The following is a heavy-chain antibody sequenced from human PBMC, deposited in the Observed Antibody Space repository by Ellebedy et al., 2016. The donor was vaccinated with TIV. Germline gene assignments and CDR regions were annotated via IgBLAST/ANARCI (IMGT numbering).Heavy chain of an antibody. J-gene: IGHJ2*01. CDR3: ARDGWEPRERYFDL. Sequence: ASVKVSCXASGYTFTGYYMHWVRQAPGQGLEWMGWINPNSGGTNYAQKFQGRVTMTRDTSISTAYMELRSLRSDDTAVYYCARDGWEPRERYFDLWGRGTLVTVSS. CDR1: GYTFTGYY. CDR2: INPNSGGT. D-gene: IGHD1-26*01. V-gene: IGHV1-2*02.